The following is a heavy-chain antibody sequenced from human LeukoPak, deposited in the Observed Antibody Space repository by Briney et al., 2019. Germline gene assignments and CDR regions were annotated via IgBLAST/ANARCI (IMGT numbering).Heavy chain of an antibody. CDR1: GGSISSGGYY. Sequence: SETLSLTCTVSGGSISSGGYYWSWIRQHPGKGLEWIGCIYYSGSTYYNPSLKSRVTISVDTSKNQFSLKLSSVTAADTAVYYCARASIGAAASHDAFDIWGQGTMVTVSS. D-gene: IGHD6-13*01. CDR3: ARASIGAAASHDAFDI. CDR2: IYYSGST. J-gene: IGHJ3*02. V-gene: IGHV4-31*03.